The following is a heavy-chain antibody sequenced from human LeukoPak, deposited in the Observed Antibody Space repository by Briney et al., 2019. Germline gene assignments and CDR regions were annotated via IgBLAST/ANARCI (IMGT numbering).Heavy chain of an antibody. CDR3: AIPFSQLDAFDI. V-gene: IGHV5-51*01. Sequence: GESLQISCKGSGYSFTSYWIGWVRPMPGKGLDWMGIIYPGDSDTRYSPSFQGQVTISADKSVNIAYLQWSSLKASDTAMYYCAIPFSQLDAFDIWGQGTMVTVSS. D-gene: IGHD2-2*01. J-gene: IGHJ3*02. CDR2: IYPGDSDT. CDR1: GYSFTSYW.